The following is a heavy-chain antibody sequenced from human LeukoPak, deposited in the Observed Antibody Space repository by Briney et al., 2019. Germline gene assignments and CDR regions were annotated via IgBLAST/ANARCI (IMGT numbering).Heavy chain of an antibody. Sequence: GGSLRLSCAASGFTFSSYWMSWVRQAPGKGLEWVANIKQDGSEKYYVDSVKGRFTISRDNAKNSLYLQMNSLRAEDTAVYSCARDSTRDAFDIWGQGTMVTVSS. CDR2: IKQDGSEK. CDR3: ARDSTRDAFDI. CDR1: GFTFSSYW. J-gene: IGHJ3*02. V-gene: IGHV3-7*01. D-gene: IGHD2-2*01.